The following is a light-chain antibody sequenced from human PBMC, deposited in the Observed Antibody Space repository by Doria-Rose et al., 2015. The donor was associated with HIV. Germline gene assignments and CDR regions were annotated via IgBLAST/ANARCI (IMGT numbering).Light chain of an antibody. J-gene: IGKJ3*01. CDR2: WAS. CDR3: QQYYDTPS. V-gene: IGKV4-1*01. Sequence: DIQVTQSPESLGMSLGERATLNCKSNQSLLYTSNNYFAWYQQKPGQPPKSLIYWASTRQSWVPARFSGSGSGTDFTLTISSLEAEDVAVYYCQQYYDTPSFGPGTTVDIK. CDR1: QSLLYTSNNY.